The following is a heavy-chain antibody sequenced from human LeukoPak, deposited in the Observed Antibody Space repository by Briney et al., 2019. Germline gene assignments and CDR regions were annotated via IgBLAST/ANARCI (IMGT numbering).Heavy chain of an antibody. Sequence: EASETLSLTCTVSGGSINYYYWMWIRQPPGKGLEWIGYIYYSGGTHYNPSLKSRVTMLVDTSKNQFSLKLTAVTAADTAVYYYARETPGAGHFDYWGQGSLVTVSS. CDR1: GGSINYYY. V-gene: IGHV4-59*01. CDR2: IYYSGGT. CDR3: ARETPGAGHFDY. D-gene: IGHD7-27*01. J-gene: IGHJ4*02.